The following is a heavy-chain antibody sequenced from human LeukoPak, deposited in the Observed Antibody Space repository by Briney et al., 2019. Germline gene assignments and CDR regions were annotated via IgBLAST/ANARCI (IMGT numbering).Heavy chain of an antibody. Sequence: ASVKVSCKASGYTFTKYYMHWVRQAPGQGLEWMGIINSSGGSTSYTQKFQGRVTMTRDTSTSTAYMELSSLRSEDTAVYYCARRRYNVVVPAAMKDYYYGMDVWGQGTTVTVSS. CDR2: INSSGGST. J-gene: IGHJ6*02. D-gene: IGHD2-2*01. CDR1: GYTFTKYY. V-gene: IGHV1-46*01. CDR3: ARRRYNVVVPAAMKDYYYGMDV.